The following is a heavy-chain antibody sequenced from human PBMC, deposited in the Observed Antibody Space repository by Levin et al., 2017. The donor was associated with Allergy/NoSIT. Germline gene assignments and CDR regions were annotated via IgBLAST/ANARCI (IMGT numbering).Heavy chain of an antibody. J-gene: IGHJ4*02. V-gene: IGHV3-48*02. D-gene: IGHD1-7*01. CDR1: GFTFSNYN. Sequence: HPGGSLRLSCAASGFTFSNYNMNWVRQAPGKGLEWVSYITSSSGTIYYADSVKGRFTISRDNAKHSLYLQMNSLRDEDTAVYYCARDKLSGTTCIDYWGQGTLVTVSP. CDR3: ARDKLSGTTCIDY. CDR2: ITSSSGTI.